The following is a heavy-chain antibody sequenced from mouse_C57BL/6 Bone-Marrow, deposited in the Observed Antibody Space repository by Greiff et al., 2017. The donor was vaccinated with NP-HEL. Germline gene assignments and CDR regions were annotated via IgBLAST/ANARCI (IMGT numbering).Heavy chain of an antibody. D-gene: IGHD2-4*01. V-gene: IGHV1-81*01. CDR1: GYTFTSYG. Sequence: QVQLKQSGAELARPGASVKLSCKASGYTFTSYGISWVKQRPGQGLEWIGEIYPRSGNTYYNEKFKGKATLTADKSSSTAYMELRSLTSEDSAVYFCARRLRLAYWGQGTLVTVSA. J-gene: IGHJ3*01. CDR3: ARRLRLAY. CDR2: IYPRSGNT.